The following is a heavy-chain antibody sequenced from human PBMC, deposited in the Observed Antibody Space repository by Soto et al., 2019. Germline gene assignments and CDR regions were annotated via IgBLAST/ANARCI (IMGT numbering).Heavy chain of an antibody. D-gene: IGHD7-27*01. J-gene: IGHJ6*02. V-gene: IGHV3-30-3*01. CDR2: ISYDGSNK. Sequence: QVQLVESGGGVVQPGRSLRLSCAASGFTFSSYAMHWVRQAPGKGLEWVAVISYDGSNKYYAESVKGRFTISRDNSKNTLYLQMSSLRAEDTAVYYCARSQVPTGDQGGYYYYGMDVWGQGTTVTVSS. CDR1: GFTFSSYA. CDR3: ARSQVPTGDQGGYYYYGMDV.